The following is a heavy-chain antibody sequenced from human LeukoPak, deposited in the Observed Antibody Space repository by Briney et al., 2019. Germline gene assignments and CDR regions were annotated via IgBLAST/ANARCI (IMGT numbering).Heavy chain of an antibody. Sequence: GGSLRLSCAASRFTFSSYGMHWVRQAPGKGLEWVAFIRYDGSNKNYADSVKGRSTISRDNSKNTLYLQMSSLRAEDTAVYYCARAPLRYFDWLSYYFDYWGQGTLVTVSS. J-gene: IGHJ4*02. V-gene: IGHV3-30*02. CDR1: RFTFSSYG. CDR3: ARAPLRYFDWLSYYFDY. D-gene: IGHD3-9*01. CDR2: IRYDGSNK.